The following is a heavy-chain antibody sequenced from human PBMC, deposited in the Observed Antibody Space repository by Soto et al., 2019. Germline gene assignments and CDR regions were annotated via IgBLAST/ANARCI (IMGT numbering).Heavy chain of an antibody. Sequence: GESLKISCVASGFTVSTSQMTWVRQAPGKGLEWVSVIYSGSSTYYVDSVKGRFTISRDNSKNTLYLQMNSLRAEDTAVYYCAKEKISTSCCNWFDPWGKGTLVTVSS. D-gene: IGHD2-2*01. CDR2: IYSGSST. J-gene: IGHJ5*02. CDR3: AKEKISTSCCNWFDP. V-gene: IGHV3-53*01. CDR1: GFTVSTSQ.